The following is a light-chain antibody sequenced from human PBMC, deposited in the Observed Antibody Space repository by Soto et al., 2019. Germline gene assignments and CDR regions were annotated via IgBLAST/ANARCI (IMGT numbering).Light chain of an antibody. CDR2: DAS. Sequence: DIQMTQSPSTLSASVGDRVTITCRASQSISSWLAWYQQKPGKAPKLLIYDASSLESGVPSRFSGSRSGTEFTLTISSMQPDDFETYYCHQYNSYPRTFGQGTKVEIK. J-gene: IGKJ1*01. CDR1: QSISSW. CDR3: HQYNSYPRT. V-gene: IGKV1-5*01.